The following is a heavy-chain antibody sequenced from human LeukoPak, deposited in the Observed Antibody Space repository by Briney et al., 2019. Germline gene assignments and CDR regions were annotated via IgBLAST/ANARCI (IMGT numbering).Heavy chain of an antibody. CDR2: INPSGGST. D-gene: IGHD1-14*01. CDR1: GYTFTGYY. CDR3: ARDLKATTHYYYYYMDV. J-gene: IGHJ6*03. Sequence: ASVKVSCKASGYTFTGYYMHWVRQAPGQGLEWMGIINPSGGSTSYAQKFQGRVTMTRDTSTSTVYMELSSLRSEDTAVYYCARDLKATTHYYYYYMDVWGKGTTVTISS. V-gene: IGHV1-46*01.